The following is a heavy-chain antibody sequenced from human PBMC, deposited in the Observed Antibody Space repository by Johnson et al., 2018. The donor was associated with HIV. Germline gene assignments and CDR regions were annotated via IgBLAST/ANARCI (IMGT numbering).Heavy chain of an antibody. Sequence: MQLVESGGGLVQPGGSLRLSCAASGFTVSSNYMSWVRQAPGKGLEWVSLIYSDGITYYADYVKGRFTISRDNSKNTLYLQMNSLRAEDTAVYYCARARARVTFDIWGQGTMVTVSS. D-gene: IGHD2-21*01. CDR3: ARARARVTFDI. V-gene: IGHV3-66*01. J-gene: IGHJ3*02. CDR2: IYSDGIT. CDR1: GFTVSSNY.